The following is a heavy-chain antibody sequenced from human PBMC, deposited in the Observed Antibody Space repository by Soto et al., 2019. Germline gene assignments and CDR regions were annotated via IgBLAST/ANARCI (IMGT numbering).Heavy chain of an antibody. CDR2: IYWDDDK. Sequence: QITLKESGPTLLKPTQTLTLTCTFSGFSLSTGGVGGGWSRQPPGKALEWLALIYWDDDKCYSPSLKSRLTNTMNTSKNKAVHTMTNMVPVHTATYCCAHKAPHRVVGVATPGWFDPWGQGTLVTVSS. V-gene: IGHV2-5*02. J-gene: IGHJ5*02. D-gene: IGHD2-15*01. CDR3: AHKAPHRVVGVATPGWFDP. CDR1: GFSLSTGGVG.